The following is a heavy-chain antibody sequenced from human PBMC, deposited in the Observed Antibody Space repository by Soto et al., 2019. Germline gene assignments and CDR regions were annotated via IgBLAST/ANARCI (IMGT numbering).Heavy chain of an antibody. CDR1: GYTFTSYD. Sequence: QVQLVQSGAEVKKPGASVKVSCKASGYTFTSYDINWVRQATGQGLEWMGWMNPNSGNTGYAQKFQGRVTMTRNTSISTAYMELSSLRSEDTAVYYCARPDYDFWSGYYSPSYYYYYMDVWGKGTTVTVSS. CDR2: MNPNSGNT. J-gene: IGHJ6*03. CDR3: ARPDYDFWSGYYSPSYYYYYMDV. D-gene: IGHD3-3*01. V-gene: IGHV1-8*01.